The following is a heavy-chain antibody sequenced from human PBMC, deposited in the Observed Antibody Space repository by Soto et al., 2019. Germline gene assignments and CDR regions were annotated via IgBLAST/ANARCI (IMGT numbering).Heavy chain of an antibody. CDR3: ARVSGSYYYGMDV. J-gene: IGHJ6*02. V-gene: IGHV4-30-2*01. Sequence: SETLSLTCNVSGGSISSGGYSWSWIRQPPGKGLEWIGYIYHSGSTYYNPSLKSRVTISVDKSKNQFSLKLSSVTAADTAVYYCARVSGSYYYGMDVWGQGTTVTVSS. CDR1: GGSISSGGYS. D-gene: IGHD1-26*01. CDR2: IYHSGST.